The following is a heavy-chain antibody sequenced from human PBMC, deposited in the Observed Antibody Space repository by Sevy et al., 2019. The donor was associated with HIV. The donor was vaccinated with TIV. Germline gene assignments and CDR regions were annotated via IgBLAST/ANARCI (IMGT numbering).Heavy chain of an antibody. CDR3: ARPSPRIAAAASVFYDN. J-gene: IGHJ4*02. D-gene: IGHD6-13*01. Sequence: GGSLRLSCVVSGYSFSSYAISWVRQAPGKGLEWVSTISGRGGSTYYADSVKGRFTISRDNPKNTLFLQMINLRVDDTAIYYCARPSPRIAAAASVFYDNWGQGTLVTVSS. CDR1: GYSFSSYA. CDR2: ISGRGGST. V-gene: IGHV3-23*01.